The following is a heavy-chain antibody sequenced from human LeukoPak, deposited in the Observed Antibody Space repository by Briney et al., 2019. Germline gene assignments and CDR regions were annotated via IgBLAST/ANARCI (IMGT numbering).Heavy chain of an antibody. CDR3: ARGGSLRYFDWSLDY. V-gene: IGHV3-9*01. CDR1: GFTFDDYA. CDR2: ISWNSGSI. D-gene: IGHD3-9*01. Sequence: PGRSLRLSCAASGFTFDDYAMHWVRQAPGKGLEWVSGISWNSGSIGYADSVKGRFTISRDNAKNSLYLQMNSLRAEDTAVYYCARGGSLRYFDWSLDYWGQGTLVTVSS. J-gene: IGHJ4*02.